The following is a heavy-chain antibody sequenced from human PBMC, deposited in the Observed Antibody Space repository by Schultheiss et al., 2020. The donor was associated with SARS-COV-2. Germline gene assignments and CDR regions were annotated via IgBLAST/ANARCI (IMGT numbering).Heavy chain of an antibody. J-gene: IGHJ5*02. CDR3: ARVGRVRFLEWSLGPHSWFDP. D-gene: IGHD3-3*01. CDR2: IYYSGNT. V-gene: IGHV4-59*12. Sequence: SQTLSLTCAVYGGSFSGYYWSWIRQPPGKGLEWIGHIYYSGNTNYNPSLKSRVTISVDTSKNQFSLKLSSVTAADTAVYYCARVGRVRFLEWSLGPHSWFDPWGQGTLVTVSS. CDR1: GGSFSGYY.